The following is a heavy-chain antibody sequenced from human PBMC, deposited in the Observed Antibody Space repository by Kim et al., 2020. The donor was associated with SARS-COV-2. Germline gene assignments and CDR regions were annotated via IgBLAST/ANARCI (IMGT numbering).Heavy chain of an antibody. CDR1: GGTFSSYA. CDR3: ARGSGMSYSSGWYDFDY. D-gene: IGHD6-19*01. J-gene: IGHJ4*02. Sequence: SVKVSCKASGGTFSSYAISWVRQAPGQGLEWMGGIIPIFGTANYAQKFQGRVTITADESTSTAYMELSSLRSEDTAVYYCARGSGMSYSSGWYDFDYWGQGTLVTVSS. V-gene: IGHV1-69*13. CDR2: IIPIFGTA.